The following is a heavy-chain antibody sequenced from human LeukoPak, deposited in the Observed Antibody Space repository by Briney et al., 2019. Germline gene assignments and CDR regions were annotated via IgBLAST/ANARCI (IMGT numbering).Heavy chain of an antibody. V-gene: IGHV4-61*02. J-gene: IGHJ5*02. CDR1: GGSISSGNYY. Sequence: SQTLSLTCTVSGGSISSGNYYWSWVRQPAGSGLEWIGRIPTIVSTNYNPSLKSLVTIAVDTSKNQFSLNLSSVTAADTAVYYCARGMTGTPSLNSWFDPWGQGTLVTVSS. CDR3: ARGMTGTPSLNSWFDP. CDR2: IPTIVST. D-gene: IGHD1-7*01.